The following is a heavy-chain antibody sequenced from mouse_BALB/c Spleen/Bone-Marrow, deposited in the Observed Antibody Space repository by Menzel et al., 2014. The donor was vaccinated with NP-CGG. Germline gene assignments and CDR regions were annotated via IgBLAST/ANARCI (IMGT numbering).Heavy chain of an antibody. D-gene: IGHD2-3*01. Sequence: VQLQQSGAELVKPGASVKLSCTASGFNIKDTYMHWVKQRPEQGLEWIGRIDPANGNTNYDPKFQGKATMTAGTSSNTAYLQLSSLTSEDTAVYYCARRGDGYYAWFAYWGQGTLVTVSA. J-gene: IGHJ3*01. CDR2: IDPANGNT. CDR1: GFNIKDTY. V-gene: IGHV14-3*02. CDR3: ARRGDGYYAWFAY.